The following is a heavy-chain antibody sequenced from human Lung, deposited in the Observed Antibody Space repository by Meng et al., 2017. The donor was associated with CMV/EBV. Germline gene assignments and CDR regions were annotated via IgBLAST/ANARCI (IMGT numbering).Heavy chain of an antibody. D-gene: IGHD6-19*01. CDR3: AKEIDPAVAGNQGYFDY. V-gene: IGHV3-7*01. Sequence: GEXXKISCAASGFSFSSSWMSWVRRAPGKGLEWVANIYQDGVEKYYVESVRGRFTISRVNAKNSLYLQMNSLRAEDTAVYFCAKEIDPAVAGNQGYFDYWGPGAXVTVSS. CDR1: GFSFSSSW. CDR2: IYQDGVEK. J-gene: IGHJ4*02.